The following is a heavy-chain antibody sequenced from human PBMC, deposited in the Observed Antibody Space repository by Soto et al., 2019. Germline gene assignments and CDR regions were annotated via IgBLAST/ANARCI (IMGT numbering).Heavy chain of an antibody. V-gene: IGHV1-8*01. CDR3: ARERSAAGTGWFDP. CDR2: MNPNSGNT. Sequence: QVQLVQSGAEVKKPGASVKVSCKASGYTFTSYDINWVRQATGQGLEWMGWMNPNSGNTGYAQKFHGRATMTRNTSISTAYMELSSLRSEDTAVYFCARERSAAGTGWFDPWGQGTLVTVSS. CDR1: GYTFTSYD. D-gene: IGHD6-13*01. J-gene: IGHJ5*02.